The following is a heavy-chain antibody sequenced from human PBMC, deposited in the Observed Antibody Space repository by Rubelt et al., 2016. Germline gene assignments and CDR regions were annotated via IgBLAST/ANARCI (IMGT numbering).Heavy chain of an antibody. Sequence: QVQLVQSGAEVKKPGSSVKVSCKASGGTFSSYAISWVRQAPGQGLEWMGRIIPILGIANYAQKFQGRVTITADKSTSTAYMELSSLRSEDTAVYYCARGEGTYDSSGYYAHGYFDYWGQGTLVTVSS. J-gene: IGHJ4*02. CDR1: GGTFSSYA. D-gene: IGHD3-22*01. V-gene: IGHV1-69*04. CDR2: IIPILGIA. CDR3: ARGEGTYDSSGYYAHGYFDY.